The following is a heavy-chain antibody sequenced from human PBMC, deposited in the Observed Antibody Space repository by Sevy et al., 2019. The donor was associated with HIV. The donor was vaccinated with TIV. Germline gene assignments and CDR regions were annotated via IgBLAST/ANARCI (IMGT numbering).Heavy chain of an antibody. Sequence: GGSRRLSCAASGFTFDDYAMHWVRQAPGKGLEWVSSITWNRGNIDYADSVKGRFTISRDNAKNSLYLQMNSLRAEDTAFYYCAKDLYPPTTVVTGYFHHWGQGTLVTVSS. CDR1: GFTFDDYA. CDR3: AKDLYPPTTVVTGYFHH. D-gene: IGHD2-21*02. J-gene: IGHJ1*01. V-gene: IGHV3-9*01. CDR2: ITWNRGNI.